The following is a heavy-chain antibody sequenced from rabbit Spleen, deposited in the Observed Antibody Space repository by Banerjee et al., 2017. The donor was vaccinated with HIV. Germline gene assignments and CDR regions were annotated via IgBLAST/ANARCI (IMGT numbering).Heavy chain of an antibody. Sequence: QLVESGGGLVKPGASLTLTCKASGFSFSNYWVCWVRQTPGKGLEWIGCIYTGSGSAYYASWVKGRFTISSDNAQNTVDLQMNSLTPADTATYFCARDAGSSFSSYGMDLWGQGTLVTVS. D-gene: IGHD8-1*01. CDR1: GFSFSNYW. V-gene: IGHV1S7*01. CDR2: IYTGSGSA. J-gene: IGHJ6*01. CDR3: ARDAGSSFSSYGMDL.